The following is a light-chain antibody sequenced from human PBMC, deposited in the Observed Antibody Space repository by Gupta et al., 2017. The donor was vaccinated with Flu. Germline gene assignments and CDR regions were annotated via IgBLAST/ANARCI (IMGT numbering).Light chain of an antibody. Sequence: QSVLTQPPSASGSPGQRVTISCSGSSSNIGSNTVNWYQQLPGTAPKLLIYSNNQRPSGVPDRFSGPKSGTSASLAISGLQSEDEADYYCAAWDDSRNGVVFGGGTKLTVL. V-gene: IGLV1-44*01. CDR3: AAWDDSRNGVV. J-gene: IGLJ2*01. CDR2: SNN. CDR1: SSNIGSNT.